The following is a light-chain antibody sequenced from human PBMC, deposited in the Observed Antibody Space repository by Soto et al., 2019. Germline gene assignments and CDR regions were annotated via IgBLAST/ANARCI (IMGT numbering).Light chain of an antibody. CDR3: QSYDSSLSGSVV. J-gene: IGLJ2*01. Sequence: QSVLTQPPSVSGAPGQRVTISCTGSSSNIGAGYDIHWYQQLPGTAPKLLIYGNINRPSGVPDRFSGFKSGTSASLAITGLQAEDEADYYCQSYDSSLSGSVVFGGGTKLTVL. CDR1: SSNIGAGYD. CDR2: GNI. V-gene: IGLV1-40*01.